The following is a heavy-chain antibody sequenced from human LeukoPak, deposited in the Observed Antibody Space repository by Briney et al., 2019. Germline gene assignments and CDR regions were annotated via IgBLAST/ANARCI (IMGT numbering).Heavy chain of an antibody. CDR1: GFTFSSYG. CDR2: ISYDGSNK. CDR3: AKGGSYYDSFDY. V-gene: IGHV3-30*18. Sequence: PGRSLRLSCAASGFTFSSYGMHWVRQAPGKGLEWVAVISYDGSNKYYADSVKGRFTISRDNSKNTLYLQMNSLRAEDTAVYYCAKGGSYYDSFDYWGQGTLVTVSS. J-gene: IGHJ4*02. D-gene: IGHD1-26*01.